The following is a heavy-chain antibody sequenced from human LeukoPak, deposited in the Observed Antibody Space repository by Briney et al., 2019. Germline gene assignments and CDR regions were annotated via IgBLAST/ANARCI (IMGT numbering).Heavy chain of an antibody. Sequence: ASVKVSCKASGYTFTSYGITWVRQAPGQGLEWMGWITAYNGNTNYAQKLQGRVTMTTDTSTSTAYMGLRSLRSDDTAVYYCAREGCTNGICYIFDYWGQGTLVTVSS. CDR2: ITAYNGNT. CDR1: GYTFTSYG. J-gene: IGHJ4*02. CDR3: AREGCTNGICYIFDY. D-gene: IGHD2-8*01. V-gene: IGHV1-18*01.